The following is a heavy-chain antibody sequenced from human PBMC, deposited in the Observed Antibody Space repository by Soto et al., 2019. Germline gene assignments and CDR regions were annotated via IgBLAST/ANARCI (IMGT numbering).Heavy chain of an antibody. J-gene: IGHJ6*02. Sequence: SVKVSCKASGGTFSSYAISWVRQAPGQGLEWMGGIIPIFGTANYAQKFQGRVTITADESTSTAYMELSSLRSEDTAVYYCARRTAYRRGYFNYYYGMDVWGQGTTVTVSS. CDR3: ARRTAYRRGYFNYYYGMDV. V-gene: IGHV1-69*13. D-gene: IGHD3-22*01. CDR2: IIPIFGTA. CDR1: GGTFSSYA.